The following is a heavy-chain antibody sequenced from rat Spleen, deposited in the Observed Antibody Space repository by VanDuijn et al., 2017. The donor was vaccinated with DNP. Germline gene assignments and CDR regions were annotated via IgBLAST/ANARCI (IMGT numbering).Heavy chain of an antibody. D-gene: IGHD1-2*01. CDR3: ARGSSSIYWYFDF. Sequence: EVQLVESGGGLVQPGRSMKLSCTASGFTFSNHDMAWVRQAPKKGLEWVATITYDGHDTYYRDSVKGRFTISRHDAKSTLYLQVDSLRSEDTATYYCARGSSSIYWYFDFWGPGTMVTVSS. J-gene: IGHJ1*01. CDR2: ITYDGHDT. V-gene: IGHV5-7*01. CDR1: GFTFSNHD.